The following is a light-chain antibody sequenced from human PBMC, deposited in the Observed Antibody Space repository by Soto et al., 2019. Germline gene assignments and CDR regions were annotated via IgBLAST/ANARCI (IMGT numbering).Light chain of an antibody. CDR3: QQRSNWPPVT. CDR1: QSVSSSY. V-gene: IGKV3D-20*02. CDR2: GAS. J-gene: IGKJ5*01. Sequence: EIVLTQSPGTLSLSPGERATLSCRASQSVSSSYLAWYQQKPGQAPRLLIYGASSRATGIPARFSGSGSGTDFTLTISSLEPEDFAVYYCQQRSNWPPVTFGQGIRLEIK.